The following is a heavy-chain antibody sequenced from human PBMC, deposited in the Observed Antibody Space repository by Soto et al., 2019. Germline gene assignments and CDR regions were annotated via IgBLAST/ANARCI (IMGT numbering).Heavy chain of an antibody. CDR2: IYHSGST. CDR1: GGSISSSNW. V-gene: IGHV4-4*02. D-gene: IGHD3-3*01. J-gene: IGHJ6*02. Sequence: SETLSLTCAVSGGSISSSNWWSWVRQPPGKGLEWIGEIYHSGSTNYNPSLKSRVTISVDKSKNQFSLKLSSVTAADTAVYYCARDSGQGFWSGFSEYYYGMDVWGQGTTVTVSS. CDR3: ARDSGQGFWSGFSEYYYGMDV.